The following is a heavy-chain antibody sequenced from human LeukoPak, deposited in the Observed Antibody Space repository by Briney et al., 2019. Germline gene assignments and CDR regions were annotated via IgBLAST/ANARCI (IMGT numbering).Heavy chain of an antibody. CDR2: INHSGST. J-gene: IGHJ5*02. CDR3: ARESLRDGYGVT. D-gene: IGHD5-24*01. V-gene: IGHV4-34*09. Sequence: PSETLSLTCAVYGGSFSGYYWSWIRQPPGKGLEWIGEINHSGSTNYNPSLKSRVTISVDASKNQFSLKLSSVTAADTAVYYCARESLRDGYGVTWGQGTLVTVSS. CDR1: GGSFSGYY.